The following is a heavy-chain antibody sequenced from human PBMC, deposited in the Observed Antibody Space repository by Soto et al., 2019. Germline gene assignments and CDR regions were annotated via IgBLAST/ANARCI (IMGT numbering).Heavy chain of an antibody. D-gene: IGHD3-22*01. CDR1: GGSISSSSYY. Sequence: SETLSLTCTVSGGSISSSSYYWGWIRQPPGKGLEWIGSIYYSGSTNYNPSLKSRATISVDTSKTQFSLRLNSVTAADTAVYYCARGVKYYYDSSGSYYFDDWGQGTLVTVSS. V-gene: IGHV4-39*07. J-gene: IGHJ4*02. CDR2: IYYSGST. CDR3: ARGVKYYYDSSGSYYFDD.